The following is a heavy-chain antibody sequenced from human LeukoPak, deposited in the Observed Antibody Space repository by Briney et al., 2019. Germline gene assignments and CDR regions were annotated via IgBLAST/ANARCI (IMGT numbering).Heavy chain of an antibody. CDR3: AREGYCSGTSCYNFNY. D-gene: IGHD2-2*02. J-gene: IGHJ4*02. CDR2: IYYSGST. Sequence: SETLSLTCTVSGGSISSSSYYWGWIRQPPGKGLEWIGSIYYSGSTYYNPSLKSRVTISLDTSKNQFSLNLSSVTAADTAVYYCAREGYCSGTSCYNFNYWGQGTLVTVSS. CDR1: GGSISSSSYY. V-gene: IGHV4-39*07.